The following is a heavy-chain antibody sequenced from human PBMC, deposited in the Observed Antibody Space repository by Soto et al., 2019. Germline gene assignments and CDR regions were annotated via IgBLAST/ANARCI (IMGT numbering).Heavy chain of an antibody. CDR3: ARDLYGTGSMDV. D-gene: IGHD3-9*01. V-gene: IGHV3-30-3*01. CDR1: GFTFSTYA. CDR2: ISYDGNNE. Sequence: ESGGGVVQPGRSLRLSCAASGFTFSTYAMHWVRQAPGKGLEWLAVISYDGNNEYYADSVKGRFTISRDNSKNTLYLQMNSLRTEDTAVYYCARDLYGTGSMDVWGQGTTVTVSS. J-gene: IGHJ6*02.